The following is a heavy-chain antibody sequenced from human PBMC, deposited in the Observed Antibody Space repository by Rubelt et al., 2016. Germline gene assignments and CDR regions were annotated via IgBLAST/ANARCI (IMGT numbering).Heavy chain of an antibody. D-gene: IGHD6-6*01. J-gene: IGHJ6*02. Sequence: ADSVKGRFTISRDNSKNTLYLQMNSLRAEDTAVYYCARERYSSSRGGYYYGMDVWGQGTTVTVSS. V-gene: IGHV3-30*01. CDR3: ARERYSSSRGGYYYGMDV.